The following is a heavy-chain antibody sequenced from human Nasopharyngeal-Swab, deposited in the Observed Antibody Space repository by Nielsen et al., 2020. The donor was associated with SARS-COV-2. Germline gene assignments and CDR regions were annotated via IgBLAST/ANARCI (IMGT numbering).Heavy chain of an antibody. CDR3: ARIRYDILTGYYIGFDY. D-gene: IGHD3-9*01. CDR2: IDWDDDK. J-gene: IGHJ4*02. Sequence: SWVRQPPGKALEWLALIDWDDDKYYSTSLKTRLTISKDTSKNQVVLTMTNMDPVDTATYYCARIRYDILTGYYIGFDYWGQGTLVTVSS. V-gene: IGHV2-70*18.